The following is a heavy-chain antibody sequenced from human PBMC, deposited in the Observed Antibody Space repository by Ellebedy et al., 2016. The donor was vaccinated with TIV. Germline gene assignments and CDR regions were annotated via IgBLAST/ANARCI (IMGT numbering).Heavy chain of an antibody. CDR3: ARASSLAPRPGRRSFILDD. J-gene: IGHJ6*02. CDR2: INQRENT. CDR1: GGSITSFY. V-gene: IGHV4-34*01. D-gene: IGHD6-6*01. Sequence: SETLSLTCSVSGGSITSFYWSWIRQPPGKGLEWIAEINQRENTNYNPSLKSRVTISVDRSKNQFYLNLRSVTAADTAVYYCARASSLAPRPGRRSFILDDWGQGTTVTVS.